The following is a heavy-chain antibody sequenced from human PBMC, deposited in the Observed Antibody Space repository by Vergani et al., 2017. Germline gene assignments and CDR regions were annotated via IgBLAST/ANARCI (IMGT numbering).Heavy chain of an antibody. J-gene: IGHJ3*02. CDR3: ARDKGGLRYFDSDGAFDI. CDR2: ISSSSSYI. D-gene: IGHD3-9*01. V-gene: IGHV3-21*01. CDR1: GFTFSSYA. Sequence: VQLVESGGGLVQPGGSLRLSCAASGFTFSSYAMSWVRQAPGKGLEWVSSISSSSSYIYYADSVKGRFTISRDNAKNSLYLQMNSLRAEDTAVYYCARDKGGLRYFDSDGAFDIWGQGTMVTVSS.